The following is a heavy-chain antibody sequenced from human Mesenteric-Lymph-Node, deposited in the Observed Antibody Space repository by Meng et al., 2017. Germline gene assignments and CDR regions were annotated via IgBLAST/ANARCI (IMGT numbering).Heavy chain of an antibody. V-gene: IGHV3-33*01. D-gene: IGHD6-6*01. Sequence: GGSLRLSCAASGFTFSSYGMHWFRQAPGKGLEWVAVIWYDGSNKYYADSVKGRFTISRDNSKNTLYLQMNSLRAEDTAVYYCARDSTYSSSSHLDYWGQGTLVTVSS. CDR3: ARDSTYSSSSHLDY. CDR1: GFTFSSYG. J-gene: IGHJ4*02. CDR2: IWYDGSNK.